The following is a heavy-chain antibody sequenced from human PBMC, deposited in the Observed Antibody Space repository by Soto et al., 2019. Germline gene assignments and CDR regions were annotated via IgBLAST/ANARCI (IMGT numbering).Heavy chain of an antibody. J-gene: IGHJ5*02. CDR2: IKQDGSEK. Sequence: PGGSLRLSCAASGFTFSSYWMSWVRQAQGKGMERVANIKQDGSEKYSVDSVKGRFTISRDNAKNSLYLQMNSLRAEDTAVYYCAKHSGIAVAGTWLNWFDPWGQGTLVTVSS. D-gene: IGHD6-19*01. CDR1: GFTFSSYW. CDR3: AKHSGIAVAGTWLNWFDP. V-gene: IGHV3-7*01.